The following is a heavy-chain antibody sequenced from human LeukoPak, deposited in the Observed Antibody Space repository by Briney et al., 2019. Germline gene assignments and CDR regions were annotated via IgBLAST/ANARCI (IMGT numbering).Heavy chain of an antibody. V-gene: IGHV3-23*01. D-gene: IGHD2-15*01. CDR3: AKNGDRGAYCTGGTCYPYFYYYMDV. CDR1: GITFSSYG. CDR2: ISSTSGTT. J-gene: IGHJ6*03. Sequence: GGTLRLSCAASGITFSSYGMSWVRQAPGKGLEWVSSISSTSGTTYYADSVKGRFTISRDNSKNTLYLQMNSLRAEDTAIYYCAKNGDRGAYCTGGTCYPYFYYYMDVWGKGTTVTISS.